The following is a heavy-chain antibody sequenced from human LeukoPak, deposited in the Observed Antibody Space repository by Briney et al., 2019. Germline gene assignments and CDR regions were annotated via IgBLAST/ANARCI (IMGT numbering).Heavy chain of an antibody. CDR1: TFTNAW. CDR3: TTEYFGGFEY. J-gene: IGHJ4*02. D-gene: IGHD3-16*01. V-gene: IGHV3-15*07. CDR2: VKNRGDGMAT. Sequence: PGGALRLSCVLSTFTNAWMNWVRQAPAKGREGVGRVKNRGDGMATDYAAPVKGRFIISRDDSKKTVYLQMDSLKTEDTAVYFCTTEYFGGFEYWGQGTLVTVSS.